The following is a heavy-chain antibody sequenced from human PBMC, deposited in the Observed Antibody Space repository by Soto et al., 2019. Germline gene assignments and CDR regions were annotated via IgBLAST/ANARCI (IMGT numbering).Heavy chain of an antibody. CDR3: ARSGRPLGAFDI. CDR1: GFTFSSYA. D-gene: IGHD3-16*01. J-gene: IGHJ3*02. Sequence: LRLSCAASGFTFSSYAMSWVRQAPGKGLEWVSAISGSGGSTYYADSVKGRFTISRDNSKNTLYLQMNSLRAEDTAVYYCARSGRPLGAFDIWGQGTMVTVSS. CDR2: ISGSGGST. V-gene: IGHV3-23*01.